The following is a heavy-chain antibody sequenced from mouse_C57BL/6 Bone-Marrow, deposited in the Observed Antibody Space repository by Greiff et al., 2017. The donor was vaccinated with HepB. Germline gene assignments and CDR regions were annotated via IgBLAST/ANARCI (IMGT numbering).Heavy chain of an antibody. CDR1: GFTFSSYT. J-gene: IGHJ1*03. V-gene: IGHV5-9*01. D-gene: IGHD2-12*01. Sequence: DVHLVESGGGLVKPGGSLKLSCAASGFTFSSYTMSWVRQTPEKRLEWVATISGGGGNTYYPDSVKGRFTISRDNAKNTLYLQMSSLRSEDTALYYCARYSPYWYFDVWGTGTTVTVSS. CDR2: ISGGGGNT. CDR3: ARYSPYWYFDV.